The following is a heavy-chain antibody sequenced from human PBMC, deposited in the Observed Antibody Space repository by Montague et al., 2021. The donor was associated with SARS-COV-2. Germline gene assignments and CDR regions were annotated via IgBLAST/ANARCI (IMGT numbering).Heavy chain of an antibody. CDR3: ARLRTGSYVFDY. CDR2: IHNTGNT. J-gene: IGHJ4*02. CDR1: GGSINGYY. V-gene: IGHV4-59*08. Sequence: SETLSLTCTVSGGSINGYYWSWIRQSPGKGLDWIGYIHNTGNTNYNPSPKSRVTISLDTSKNQFSLRLSSVTAADTAVYSCARLRTGSYVFDYWGQGTLVTVSS. D-gene: IGHD1-26*01.